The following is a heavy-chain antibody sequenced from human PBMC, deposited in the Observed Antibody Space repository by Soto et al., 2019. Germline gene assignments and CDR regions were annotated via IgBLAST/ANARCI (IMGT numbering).Heavy chain of an antibody. CDR1: GFSVTTSGSS. J-gene: IGHJ2*01. CDR3: AAQLTAVGYFDL. V-gene: IGHV2-5*02. Sequence: QITLKESGPALVKPTQTLTLTCTFSGFSVTTSGSSVGWIRQPPGKALEWLALIYWDDTQRYNPSLGRRITITSDASKTKVVLTMTNMDPFDTATYYSAAQLTAVGYFDLWGRGTLVTVSS. CDR2: IYWDDTQ. D-gene: IGHD4-17*01.